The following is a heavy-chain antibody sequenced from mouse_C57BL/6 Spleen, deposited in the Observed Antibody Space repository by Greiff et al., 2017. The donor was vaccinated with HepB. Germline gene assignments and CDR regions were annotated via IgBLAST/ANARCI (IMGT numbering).Heavy chain of an antibody. D-gene: IGHD2-1*01. CDR1: GYTFTSYW. J-gene: IGHJ2*01. Sequence: QVQLQQPGAELVRPGSSVKLSCKASGYTFTSYWMHWVKQRPIQGLEWIGNIDPSDSETHYNQKFKDKATLTVDKSSSTAYMQLSSLTSEDSAVYYCAMGAYGNYYFDYWGQGTTLTVSS. CDR3: AMGAYGNYYFDY. V-gene: IGHV1-52*01. CDR2: IDPSDSET.